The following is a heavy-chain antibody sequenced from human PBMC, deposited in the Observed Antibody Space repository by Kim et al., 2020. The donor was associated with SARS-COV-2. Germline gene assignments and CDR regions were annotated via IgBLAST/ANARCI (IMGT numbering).Heavy chain of an antibody. CDR2: IYYSGST. J-gene: IGHJ5*02. CDR3: ARAMVRGPRGGWFDP. Sequence: SQTLSLTRTVSGGSISSSSYYWGWIRQPPGKGLEWIGSIYYSGSTYYNPSLKSRVTISVDTSKNQFSLKLSSVTAADTAVYYCARAMVRGPRGGWFDPWG. V-gene: IGHV4-39*07. D-gene: IGHD3-10*01. CDR1: GGSISSSSYY.